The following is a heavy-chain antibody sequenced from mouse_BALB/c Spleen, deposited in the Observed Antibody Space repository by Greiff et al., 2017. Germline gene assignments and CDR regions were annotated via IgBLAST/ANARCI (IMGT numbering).Heavy chain of an antibody. CDR3: ARNGGYFAWFAY. CDR2: IWSGGST. CDR1: GFSLTSYG. D-gene: IGHD2-14*01. V-gene: IGHV2-2*02. J-gene: IGHJ3*01. Sequence: QVHVKQSGPGLVQPSQSLSITCTVSGFSLTSYGVHWVRQSPGKGLEWLGVIWSGGSTDYNAAFISRLSISKDNSKSQVFFKMNSLQANDTAIYYCARNGGYFAWFAYWGQGTLVTVSA.